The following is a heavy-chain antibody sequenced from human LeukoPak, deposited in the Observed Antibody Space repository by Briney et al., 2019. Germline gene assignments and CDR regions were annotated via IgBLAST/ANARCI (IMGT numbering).Heavy chain of an antibody. CDR1: GFTFSSYS. J-gene: IGHJ3*02. D-gene: IGHD3-22*01. CDR2: ISSSSSYI. V-gene: IGHV3-21*01. CDR3: ARDYDSRFPGAFDI. Sequence: GSLRLSCAASGFTFSSYSMNWVRQAPGKGLEWVSSISSSSSYIYYADSVKGRFTISRDNAKNSLYLQMNSLRAEDTAVYYCARDYDSRFPGAFDIWGQGTMVTVSS.